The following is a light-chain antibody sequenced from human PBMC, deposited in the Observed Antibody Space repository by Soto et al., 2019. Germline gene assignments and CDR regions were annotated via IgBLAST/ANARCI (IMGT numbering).Light chain of an antibody. J-gene: IGLJ1*01. Sequence: QSALSQPASVSGSPGQSITISCTGTSSDVGGFEYVSWYQHQPGKAPKLIIYDVTKRPSGVSNRFSGSKSGNTPSLTISGIQAEDEGDYYCGSITRSSTSVFGTGTKVTVL. CDR1: SSDVGGFEY. V-gene: IGLV2-14*01. CDR3: GSITRSSTSV. CDR2: DVT.